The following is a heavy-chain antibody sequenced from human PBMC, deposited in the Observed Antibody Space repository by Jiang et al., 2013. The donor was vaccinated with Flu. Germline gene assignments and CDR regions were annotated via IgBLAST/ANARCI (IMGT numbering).Heavy chain of an antibody. Sequence: FTFSSYAMSWVRQAPGKGLEWVSAISGSGGSTYYADSVKGRFTISRDNSKNTLYLQMNSLRAEDTAVYYCAKVAAVMVRGVWVDYWGQGTLVTVSS. CDR2: ISGSGGST. D-gene: IGHD3-10*01. V-gene: IGHV3-23*01. CDR1: FTFSSYA. J-gene: IGHJ4*02. CDR3: AKVAAVMVRGVWVDY.